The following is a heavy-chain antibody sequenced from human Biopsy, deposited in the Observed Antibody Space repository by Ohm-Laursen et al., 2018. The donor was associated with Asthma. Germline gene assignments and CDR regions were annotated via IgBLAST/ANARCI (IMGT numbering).Heavy chain of an antibody. V-gene: IGHV3-53*01. CDR2: IYSGGTS. CDR3: ARGDSSGWSHYYFDC. D-gene: IGHD6-19*01. CDR1: GYTFSRYS. Sequence: SLRLSCAATGYTFSRYSIHWVRQIPGKGLEWVSVIYSGGTSHTADSVRGRFTISRDFSKNTLHLQMHSLRVEDTAVYYCARGDSSGWSHYYFDCWGQGTLVTVSS. J-gene: IGHJ4*02.